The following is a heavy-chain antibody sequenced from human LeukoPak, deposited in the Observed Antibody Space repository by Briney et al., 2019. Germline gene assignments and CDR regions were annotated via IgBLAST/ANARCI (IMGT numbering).Heavy chain of an antibody. CDR1: GFTFSSYW. V-gene: IGHV3-7*01. CDR2: IKQDGSEK. Sequence: GGSLRLSCAASGFTFSSYWMGWARQAPGKGLEWVANIKQDGSEKYYVDSVKGRFTISRDNAKNSLYLQMNSLRAEDTAVYYCARDSGSGATDAFYIWAKGQWSPSLQ. D-gene: IGHD1-26*01. CDR3: ARDSGSGATDAFYI. J-gene: IGHJ3*02.